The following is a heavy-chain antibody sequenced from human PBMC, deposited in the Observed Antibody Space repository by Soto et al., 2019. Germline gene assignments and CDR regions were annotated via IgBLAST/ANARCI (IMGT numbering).Heavy chain of an antibody. CDR3: ARLEWLSLAAWFDP. V-gene: IGHV5-51*01. CDR1: GYSFTNYW. J-gene: IGHJ5*02. Sequence: EVQLVQSGVEVKKPGESLKISCKGSGYSFTNYWIGWVRQMPGKGLEWMDMIYPDDSDTKYSPSFQGQVTFSADKSINTAYLQWSSLKASDTAIYYCARLEWLSLAAWFDPWGQGTLVTVSS. CDR2: IYPDDSDT. D-gene: IGHD3-3*01.